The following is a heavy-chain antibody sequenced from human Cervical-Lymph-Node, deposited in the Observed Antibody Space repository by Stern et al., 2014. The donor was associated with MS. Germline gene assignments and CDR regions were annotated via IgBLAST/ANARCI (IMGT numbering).Heavy chain of an antibody. V-gene: IGHV5-51*03. CDR1: GYSFANYW. Sequence: QLVESGTEVKKPGESLKISCKASGYSFANYWIGWVRQMPGKGLDWMVLIYPGDSDTKYSPSFQGQVTISADKSITTAYLQWSSLKASDSAMYYCARKIPAAQIDYWGQGTLVTVSS. CDR2: IYPGDSDT. CDR3: ARKIPAAQIDY. D-gene: IGHD6-13*01. J-gene: IGHJ4*02.